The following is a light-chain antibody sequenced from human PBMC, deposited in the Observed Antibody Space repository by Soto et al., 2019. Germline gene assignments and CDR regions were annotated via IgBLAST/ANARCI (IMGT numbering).Light chain of an antibody. CDR3: QQRSNWPPL. Sequence: EIVMTQSSATLSLSPGEIATLSFSASQSVSSSYLSWYQQKPGQAPRLLIYDASNRATGIPARFSGSGSGTDFTLTISSLEPEDFAVYYCQQRSNWPPLFGQGTKVDIK. V-gene: IGKV3-11*01. CDR2: DAS. CDR1: QSVSSSY. J-gene: IGKJ1*01.